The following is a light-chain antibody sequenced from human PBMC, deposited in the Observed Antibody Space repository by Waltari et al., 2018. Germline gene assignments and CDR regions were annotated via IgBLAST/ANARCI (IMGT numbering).Light chain of an antibody. CDR1: SSNIGSDT. J-gene: IGLJ1*01. Sequence: QSVLTQPPSASGTPGQRVTIPCSGGSSNIGSDTVNWYQQLPGTAPNLLIYKNNQRPSGVPDRFSGSKSGTSASLAISGLQSEDEADYYCVAWDHSLNAYVFGTGTKVSAL. CDR3: VAWDHSLNAYV. V-gene: IGLV1-44*01. CDR2: KNN.